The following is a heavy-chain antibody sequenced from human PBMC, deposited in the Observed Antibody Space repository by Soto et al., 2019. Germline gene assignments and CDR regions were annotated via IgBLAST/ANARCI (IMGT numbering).Heavy chain of an antibody. D-gene: IGHD3-3*01. CDR3: ARDWSGHESVAFDI. V-gene: IGHV1-18*01. Sequence: ASVKVSCKASGYTFTSYGISWVRQAPGQGLEWMGWISAYNGNTNYAQKLQGRVTMTTDTSTSTAYMELRSLRSDDTAVYYCARDWSGHESVAFDIWGQGTMVTVSS. CDR1: GYTFTSYG. J-gene: IGHJ3*02. CDR2: ISAYNGNT.